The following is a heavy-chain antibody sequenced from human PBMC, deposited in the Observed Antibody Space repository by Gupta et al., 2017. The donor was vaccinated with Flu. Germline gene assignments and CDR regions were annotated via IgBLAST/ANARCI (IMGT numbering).Heavy chain of an antibody. J-gene: IGHJ4*02. D-gene: IGHD4-17*01. V-gene: IGHV3-74*03. Sequence: QWFRQAPGKGLGWVSRINPDGSSTTYAESVKGRFTISRDNAKNTLYLQMNSLGDDDTAVYYCATVTSGCWGQGTLVTVSS. CDR3: ATVTSGC. CDR2: INPDGSST.